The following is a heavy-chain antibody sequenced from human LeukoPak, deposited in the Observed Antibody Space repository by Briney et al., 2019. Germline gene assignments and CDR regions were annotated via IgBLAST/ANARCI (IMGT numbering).Heavy chain of an antibody. J-gene: IGHJ4*02. CDR1: GFTFSDYY. Sequence: GGSLRLSCAASGFTFSDYYMSWIRQAPGKGLEWVAVISYDGSNKYYADSVKGRFTISRDNSKNTLYLQMNSLRAEDTAVYYCARSPRRIVVVPAAISPFDYWGQGTLVTVSS. CDR3: ARSPRRIVVVPAAISPFDY. V-gene: IGHV3-30*01. CDR2: ISYDGSNK. D-gene: IGHD2-2*01.